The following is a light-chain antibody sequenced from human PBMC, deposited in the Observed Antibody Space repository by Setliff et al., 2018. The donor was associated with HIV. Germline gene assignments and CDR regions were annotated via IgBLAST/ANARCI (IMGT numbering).Light chain of an antibody. J-gene: IGLJ1*01. CDR3: SSYAISNTLP. CDR1: SSDVGGYSY. CDR2: EVT. Sequence: QPVLTQPASVSGSPGQSITISCTGTSSDVGGYSYVSWYQQHPGKAPKLIIYEVTNRPSGVSNRFSGSKSGNTASLTISGLQAEDEADYYCSSYAISNTLPFGTGTKVTVL. V-gene: IGLV2-14*01.